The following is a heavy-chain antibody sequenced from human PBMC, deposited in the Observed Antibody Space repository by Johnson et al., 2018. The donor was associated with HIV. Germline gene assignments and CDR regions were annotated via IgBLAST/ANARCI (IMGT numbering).Heavy chain of an antibody. J-gene: IGHJ3*02. Sequence: VQLVESGGGLVQPGGSLRLSCAASGLTVSSNYMSWVRQAPGKGLEWVAVIWNDGSNKYYADSVKGRFTTLKDNSKNTLYLQMNSLRAEDTAVYYCAKVEVYYYGSGSSNAFDIWGQGTMVTVSS. V-gene: IGHV3-30*02. CDR1: GLTVSSNY. CDR3: AKVEVYYYGSGSSNAFDI. CDR2: IWNDGSNK. D-gene: IGHD3-10*01.